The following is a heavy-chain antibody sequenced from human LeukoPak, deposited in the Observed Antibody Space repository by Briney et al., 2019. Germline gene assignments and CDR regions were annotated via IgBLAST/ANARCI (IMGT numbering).Heavy chain of an antibody. CDR1: GYTFTGYY. CDR3: ARDELGTLYYYYGMDV. CDR2: INPNSGGT. V-gene: IGHV1-2*02. Sequence: GVSVKASCKASGYTFTGYYMHWVRQPPGQGLDWMGWINPNSGGTNYAQKFQDRVTMTRDTSISTAYMELSRLRSDDTAVYYCARDELGTLYYYYGMDVWGQGTTVTVSS. J-gene: IGHJ6*02. D-gene: IGHD7-27*01.